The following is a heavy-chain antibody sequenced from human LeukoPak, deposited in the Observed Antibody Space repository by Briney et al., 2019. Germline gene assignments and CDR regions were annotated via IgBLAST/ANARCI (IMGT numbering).Heavy chain of an antibody. CDR1: GFTFDDYG. V-gene: IGHV3-20*04. CDR2: INWNGGST. J-gene: IGHJ4*02. Sequence: GGSLRLSCAASGFTFDDYGMSWVRQAPGKGLEWVSGINWNGGSTGYADSVKGRFTISRDNAKNSLYLQMNSLRAEDTALYYCAGVSSRDIVVVPAAPFDYWGQGTLVTVSS. D-gene: IGHD2-2*01. CDR3: AGVSSRDIVVVPAAPFDY.